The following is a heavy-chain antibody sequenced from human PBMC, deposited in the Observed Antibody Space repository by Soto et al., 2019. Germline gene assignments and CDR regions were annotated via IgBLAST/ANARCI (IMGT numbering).Heavy chain of an antibody. J-gene: IGHJ6*02. CDR3: ARYYYDSSGYDGMDV. Sequence: EVQLVESGGGLVQPGGSLRLSCAAFGFKISSSSMNWVRQAPGRGLEWVAYISDSGSNTLYADSVKGRFTVSRDTAKNSIYLQMGGLRGEDRAVYYCARYYYDSSGYDGMDVWGQGTTVTVSS. D-gene: IGHD3-22*01. CDR1: GFKISSSS. V-gene: IGHV3-48*01. CDR2: ISDSGSNT.